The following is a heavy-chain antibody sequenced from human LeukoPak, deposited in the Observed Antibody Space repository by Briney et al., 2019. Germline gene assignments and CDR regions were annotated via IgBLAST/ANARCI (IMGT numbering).Heavy chain of an antibody. CDR1: GFTFSSYA. V-gene: IGHV3-30-3*01. D-gene: IGHD3-3*01. CDR2: ISYDGSNK. Sequence: GRSLRLSFAASGFTFSSYAMHWVRQAPGKGLEGVAVISYDGSNKYYADSVKGRFTISRDNSKNTLYLQMNSLRAEDTAVYYCARAPVLRFLEWLISWGQGTLVTVSS. J-gene: IGHJ4*02. CDR3: ARAPVLRFLEWLIS.